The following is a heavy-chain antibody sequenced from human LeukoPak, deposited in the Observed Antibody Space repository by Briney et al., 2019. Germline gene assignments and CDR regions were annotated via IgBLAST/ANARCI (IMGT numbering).Heavy chain of an antibody. Sequence: GRSLRLSCAASGFIFSNYGMHWVRQAPGKGLEWVAVIWYDGSNKYYADSVKGRFTISRDNSKNTLYLQMNSLRAEDTAVYYCARDSSGWSHTKYYFDYWGQGTLVTVSS. CDR3: ARDSSGWSHTKYYFDY. CDR2: IWYDGSNK. CDR1: GFIFSNYG. D-gene: IGHD6-19*01. V-gene: IGHV3-33*08. J-gene: IGHJ4*02.